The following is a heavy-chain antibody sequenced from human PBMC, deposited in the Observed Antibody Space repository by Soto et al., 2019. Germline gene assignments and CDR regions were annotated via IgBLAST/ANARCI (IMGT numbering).Heavy chain of an antibody. CDR2: ISSSSSYI. V-gene: IGHV3-21*01. J-gene: IGHJ6*02. CDR1: GFTFSSYS. CDR3: ARVGKRYCSGGSCFYGMDV. D-gene: IGHD2-15*01. Sequence: EVQLVESGGGLVKPGGSLRLSCAASGFTFSSYSMNWVRQAPGKGLEWVSSISSSSSYIYYADSVKGRFTISRDNAKNSLYLQINSLRAEDTAVYYCARVGKRYCSGGSCFYGMDVWGQGTTVTVSS.